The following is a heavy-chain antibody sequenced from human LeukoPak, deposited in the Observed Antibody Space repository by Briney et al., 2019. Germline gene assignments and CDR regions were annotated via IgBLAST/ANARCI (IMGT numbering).Heavy chain of an antibody. CDR2: ISHRGST. D-gene: IGHD3-10*01. Sequence: SQTLSLTCSVGGDYINNGGHYWSWIRQPPGKALEYIGYISHRGSTYYNPSLKSRLTISVDGSRNQFSLKLRSVTAADTAVYYCARVALSGSYYWFDYWGQGTLVTVSS. CDR1: GDYINNGGHY. CDR3: ARVALSGSYYWFDY. J-gene: IGHJ4*02. V-gene: IGHV4-30-2*01.